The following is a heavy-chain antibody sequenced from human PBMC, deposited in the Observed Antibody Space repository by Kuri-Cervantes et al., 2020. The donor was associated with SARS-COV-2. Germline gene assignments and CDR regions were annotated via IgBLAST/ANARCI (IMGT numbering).Heavy chain of an antibody. CDR3: ARLLNYYGSGSYGPFDP. J-gene: IGHJ5*02. V-gene: IGHV5-51*01. Sequence: GESLKISCKGSGYSFTSYWIGWVRQMPGKGLEWMGIIYPGDSDTRYSPSFQGQVTISADKSISTAYLQWSSLKASDTAMYYCARLLNYYGSGSYGPFDPWGHGTLVTVSS. CDR1: GYSFTSYW. D-gene: IGHD3-10*01. CDR2: IYPGDSDT.